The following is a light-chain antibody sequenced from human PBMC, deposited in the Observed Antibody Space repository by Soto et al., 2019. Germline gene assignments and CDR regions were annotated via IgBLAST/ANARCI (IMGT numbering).Light chain of an antibody. CDR2: DPS. CDR3: QQYEDVPT. Sequence: DIQMPQSPSSLSASVGDRVTLTCRASQDISTFLNWYHQEPGKAPKLLLSDPSALETGVPSRFRGRGAGTDSTVTISSLQRRDVGTYYCQQYEDVPTFGQGTKVGIK. J-gene: IGKJ2*01. V-gene: IGKV1-33*01. CDR1: QDISTF.